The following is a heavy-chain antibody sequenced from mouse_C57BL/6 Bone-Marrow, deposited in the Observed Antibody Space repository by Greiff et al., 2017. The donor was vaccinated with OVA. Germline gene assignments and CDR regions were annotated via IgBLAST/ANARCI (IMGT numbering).Heavy chain of an antibody. J-gene: IGHJ3*01. D-gene: IGHD1-1*01. CDR1: GYAFSSSW. V-gene: IGHV1-82*01. CDR2: IYPGDGDT. Sequence: QVQLKQSGPELVKPGASVKISCKASGYAFSSSWMNWVKQRPGKGLEWIGRIYPGDGDTNYNGKFKGKATLTADKSSSTAYMQLSSLTSEDSAVYFCALEGYGSSPGWFAYWGQGTLVTVSA. CDR3: ALEGYGSSPGWFAY.